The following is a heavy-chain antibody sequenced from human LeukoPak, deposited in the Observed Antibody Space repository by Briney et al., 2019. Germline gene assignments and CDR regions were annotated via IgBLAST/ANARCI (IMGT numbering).Heavy chain of an antibody. Sequence: SETLSLTCAVSGGSISSGGYSWSWIRQPPGKGLEWIGYIYYSGSTNYNPSLKSRVTISVDTSKNHFSLKLNSVTAADTAVYYCASAIAIPAWAFDLWGQGTVVTVSS. CDR1: GGSISSGGYS. V-gene: IGHV4-61*03. J-gene: IGHJ3*01. D-gene: IGHD6-13*01. CDR3: ASAIAIPAWAFDL. CDR2: IYYSGST.